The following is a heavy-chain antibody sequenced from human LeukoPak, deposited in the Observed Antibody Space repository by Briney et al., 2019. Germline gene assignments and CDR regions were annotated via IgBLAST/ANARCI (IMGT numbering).Heavy chain of an antibody. CDR3: ARDRGYSSSWEPAGDY. CDR2: ISYDGSNK. Sequence: PGRSLRLSCAASGFTFSSYAMHWVRQAPGKGLEWVAVISYDGSNKYYADSVKGRFTISRDNSKNTLYLQMNSLRAEDTAVYYCARDRGYSSSWEPAGDYWGQGTLVTVSS. V-gene: IGHV3-30*04. CDR1: GFTFSSYA. J-gene: IGHJ4*02. D-gene: IGHD6-13*01.